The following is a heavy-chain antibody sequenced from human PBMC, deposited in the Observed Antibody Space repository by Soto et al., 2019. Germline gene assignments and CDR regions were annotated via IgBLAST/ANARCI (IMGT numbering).Heavy chain of an antibody. Sequence: AQLQQWGAGLLKPSETLSLTCVVYGGSFSGYYWSWIRQPPGKGLEWIGEINHSGNTNYNPSLKSRVTISIDTSKNQFSLKLNSVTAADTAVYYCARGPAVTLPWDFIDSWGQGTLVAVSS. V-gene: IGHV4-34*01. CDR3: ARGPAVTLPWDFIDS. D-gene: IGHD4-17*01. CDR1: GGSFSGYY. CDR2: INHSGNT. J-gene: IGHJ4*02.